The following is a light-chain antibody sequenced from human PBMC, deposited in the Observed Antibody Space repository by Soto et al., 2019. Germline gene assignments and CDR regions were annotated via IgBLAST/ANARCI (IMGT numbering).Light chain of an antibody. Sequence: EIVLTQSPGTLSLSPGESATLSCRASQSVSSSYLAWYQQKPGQAPRLLIYGASSRATGIPDRFSGSGSGTDFTLTISRLEPEDFAVYSCQQYGSSYTFGQGTKLEIK. CDR1: QSVSSSY. J-gene: IGKJ2*01. CDR2: GAS. V-gene: IGKV3-20*01. CDR3: QQYGSSYT.